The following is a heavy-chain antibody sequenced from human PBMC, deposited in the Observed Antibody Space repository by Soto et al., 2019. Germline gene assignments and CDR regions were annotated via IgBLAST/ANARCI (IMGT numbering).Heavy chain of an antibody. D-gene: IGHD6-13*01. CDR1: GFTFSKSG. V-gene: IGHV3-23*01. J-gene: IGHJ4*02. CDR3: AKDTSSSW. CDR2: ISAGGGTT. Sequence: EVQLLESGGGLVQPGGSLRLSCVASGFTFSKSGMSWVRQASGKGLEWVSGISAGGGTTYYADSVKGRFTISRDNYKNTLYLQMNSLRAEDTAVYFCAKDTSSSWWGQGTLVTVSA.